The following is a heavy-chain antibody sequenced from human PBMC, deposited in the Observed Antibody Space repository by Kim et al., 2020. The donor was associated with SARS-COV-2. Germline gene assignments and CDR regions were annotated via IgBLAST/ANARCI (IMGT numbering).Heavy chain of an antibody. V-gene: IGHV4-39*07. CDR2: IYYSGST. CDR1: GGSISSSSYY. Sequence: SETLSLTCTVSGGSISSSSYYWGWIRQPPGKGLEWIGSIYYSGSTYYNPSLKSRVTISVDTSKNQFSLKLSSVTAADTAVYYCARVQRWLLFDYWGQGTLVTVSS. CDR3: ARVQRWLLFDY. J-gene: IGHJ4*02. D-gene: IGHD2-21*01.